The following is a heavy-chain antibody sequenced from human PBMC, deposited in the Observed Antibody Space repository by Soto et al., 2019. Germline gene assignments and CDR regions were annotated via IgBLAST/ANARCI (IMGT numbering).Heavy chain of an antibody. CDR3: ATASQGGYALH. V-gene: IGHV1-69*06. CDR1: GGTFSNYA. J-gene: IGHJ4*02. Sequence: QVQLVQSGAEVKKPGSSVKVSCKASGGTFSNYAVDWVRQAPAEGLEWMGRIIPIFDTSNYAQRFQGRVTITANTFPGTAYMNLTSLRSDDTAVYYCATASQGGYALHWAQGTLATVS. CDR2: IIPIFDTS. D-gene: IGHD5-12*01.